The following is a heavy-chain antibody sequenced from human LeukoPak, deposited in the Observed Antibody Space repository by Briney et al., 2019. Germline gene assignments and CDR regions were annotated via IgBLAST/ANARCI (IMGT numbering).Heavy chain of an antibody. CDR2: IKKDGSEE. D-gene: IGHD6-19*01. V-gene: IGHV3-7*01. CDR1: GISFSTSW. CDR3: TRQSTSVAGGDH. Sequence: PGGSLRLSCTASGISFSTSWRSWVRQTPGKGLEWVANIKKDGSEEYYVDSVKTRFTISRDNAKNSLYLQLNSVIVEDTAVYYCTRQSTSVAGGDHWGQGTLVTVSS. J-gene: IGHJ4*02.